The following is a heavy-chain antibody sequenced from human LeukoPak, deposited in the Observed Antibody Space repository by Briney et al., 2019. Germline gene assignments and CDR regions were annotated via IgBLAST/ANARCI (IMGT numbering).Heavy chain of an antibody. J-gene: IGHJ4*02. CDR1: GFSFNEYA. D-gene: IGHD1-26*01. CDR2: IWRDGSNK. Sequence: PGGSLRLSCAAAGFSFNEYAMHWVRQAPGKGLEWVAVIWRDGSNKYYADSAKGRFTVSRDNPKNTLNLQMDSLRVGDTAVYYCARHGSGRKYFDPLDYWGQGTLVTVSS. CDR3: ARHGSGRKYFDPLDY. V-gene: IGHV3-33*08.